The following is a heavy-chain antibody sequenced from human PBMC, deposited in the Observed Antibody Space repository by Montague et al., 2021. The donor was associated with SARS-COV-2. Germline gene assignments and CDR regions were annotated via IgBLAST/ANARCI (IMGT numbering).Heavy chain of an antibody. CDR3: ARMRVKHAGMDV. CDR2: IYNNETT. Sequence: SETLSLTCTVSGGSISSNYWNWIRLRPGQGLEWNALIYNNETTISNPSLNSRATIFIDVSKTNFSLRLSSVTAADTAGYFCARMRVKHAGMDVWGQGTTVTVSS. J-gene: IGHJ6*02. V-gene: IGHV4-59*01. D-gene: IGHD3-3*01. CDR1: GGSISSNY.